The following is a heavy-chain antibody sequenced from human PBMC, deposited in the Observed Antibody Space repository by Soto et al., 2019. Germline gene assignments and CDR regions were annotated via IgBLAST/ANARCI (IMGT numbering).Heavy chain of an antibody. CDR1: GGSIISNYW. CDR2: IYHSGTT. Sequence: SWTLSLTCAVSGGSIISNYWWAWIRQSPGEGLVWIGSIYHSGTTYYNPSLESRVIISVDTSKNRFSLSLNSVTASDTAVYFCVSQRTTVPTQAYFDYWGPGGLVTVSS. V-gene: IGHV4-38-2*01. D-gene: IGHD4-17*01. J-gene: IGHJ4*02. CDR3: VSQRTTVPTQAYFDY.